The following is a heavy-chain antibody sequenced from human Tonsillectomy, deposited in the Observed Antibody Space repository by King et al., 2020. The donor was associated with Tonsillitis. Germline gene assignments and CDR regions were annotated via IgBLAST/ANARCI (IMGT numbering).Heavy chain of an antibody. Sequence: QLVQSGAEVKKPGSSVKVSCKASGGTFSSYAISWVRQAPGQGLELMGGFIPFFGTANYAQKFQVRVTITADKATSTAYMELSRLRSEDTAVYYCARDQGGTDYYYYYMDVWGKGTTVTVSS. D-gene: IGHD1-26*01. CDR1: GGTFSSYA. CDR2: FIPFFGTA. CDR3: ARDQGGTDYYYYYMDV. V-gene: IGHV1-69*06. J-gene: IGHJ6*03.